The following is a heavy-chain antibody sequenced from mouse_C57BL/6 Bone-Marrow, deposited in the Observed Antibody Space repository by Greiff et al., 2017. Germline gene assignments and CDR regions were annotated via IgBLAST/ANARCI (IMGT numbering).Heavy chain of an antibody. Sequence: EVQLQQSGAELVRPGASVKLSCTASGFNIKDYYMHWVKQRPEQGLEWIGRIDPEDGDTEYAPKFQGKATMTADPSSNTAYLQLSSLTSEDTAVYYCTIYYYGSSYWFAYWGQGTLVTVSA. D-gene: IGHD1-1*01. CDR3: TIYYYGSSYWFAY. J-gene: IGHJ3*01. CDR2: IDPEDGDT. CDR1: GFNIKDYY. V-gene: IGHV14-1*01.